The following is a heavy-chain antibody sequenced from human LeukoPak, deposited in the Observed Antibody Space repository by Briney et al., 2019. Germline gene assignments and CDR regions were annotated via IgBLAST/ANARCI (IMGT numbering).Heavy chain of an antibody. CDR2: IYTSGST. CDR3: ARVDGGWEGYGYDWYFDL. J-gene: IGHJ2*01. CDR1: GGSISSYY. V-gene: IGHV4-4*07. Sequence: SETLPLTCTVSGGSISSYYWSWIRQPAGKGLEWIGRIYTSGSTNYNPSLKSRVTMSVDTSKNQFSLKLSSVTAADTAVYYCARVDGGWEGYGYDWYFDLWGRGTLVTVSS. D-gene: IGHD5-18*01.